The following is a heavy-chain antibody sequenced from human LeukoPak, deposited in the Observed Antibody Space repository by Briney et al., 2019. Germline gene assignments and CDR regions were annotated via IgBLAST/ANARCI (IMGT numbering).Heavy chain of an antibody. Sequence: GGSLILSCAASGFTFSTFAMSWVRQAPGKGLEWVSIISASGGSTYYADSVKGRFTISRDYSKNTLYLQMNSLRAEDTAVYYCASRQYDILTGYDGALDIWGQGTMVTVSS. J-gene: IGHJ3*02. V-gene: IGHV3-23*01. D-gene: IGHD3-9*01. CDR1: GFTFSTFA. CDR2: ISASGGST. CDR3: ASRQYDILTGYDGALDI.